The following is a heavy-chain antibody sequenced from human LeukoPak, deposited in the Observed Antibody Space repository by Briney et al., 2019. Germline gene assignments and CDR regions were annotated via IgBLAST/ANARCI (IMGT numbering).Heavy chain of an antibody. CDR3: VRAVGVSARGYFDL. V-gene: IGHV3-66*01. CDR1: GFTVSSNY. J-gene: IGHJ2*01. CDR2: IYSGGST. Sequence: GGSLRLSCAASGFTVSSNYMSWVRQAPGKGLEWVSVIYSGGSTYYADSVKGRFTISRDNSKNTLYLQMNSLRAEDTAVYYCVRAVGVSARGYFDLWGRGTLVTVSS. D-gene: IGHD2-8*01.